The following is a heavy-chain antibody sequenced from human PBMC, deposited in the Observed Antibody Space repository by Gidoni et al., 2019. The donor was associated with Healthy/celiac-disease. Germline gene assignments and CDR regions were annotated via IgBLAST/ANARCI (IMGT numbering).Heavy chain of an antibody. CDR2: ISGSGGST. CDR3: AKGEDSSGYGFWYFDL. CDR1: GFTFSSYA. J-gene: IGHJ2*01. V-gene: IGHV3-23*01. D-gene: IGHD3-22*01. Sequence: EVQLLESGGGLVQPGGSLRLSCAASGFTFSSYAMSWVRQAPGKGLEWVSAISGSGGSTYYADSVKGRFTISRDNSKNTLYLQMNSLRAEDTAVYYCAKGEDSSGYGFWYFDLWGRGTLVTVSS.